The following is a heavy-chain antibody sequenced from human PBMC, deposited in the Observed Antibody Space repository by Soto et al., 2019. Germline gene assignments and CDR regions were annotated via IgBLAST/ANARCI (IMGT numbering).Heavy chain of an antibody. V-gene: IGHV3-21*03. J-gene: IGHJ4*02. CDR2: ISSSGSYI. CDR1: GFTFSSYS. CDR3: TRASSLDFDF. Sequence: GGSLSLSCAASGFTFSSYSMSWVRQAPGKGLEWVSSISSSGSYINYAASVKGRFTISRDDSKSIAYLQMNSLRTEDTALYYCTRASSLDFDFWGQGTLVTVSS. D-gene: IGHD3-16*01.